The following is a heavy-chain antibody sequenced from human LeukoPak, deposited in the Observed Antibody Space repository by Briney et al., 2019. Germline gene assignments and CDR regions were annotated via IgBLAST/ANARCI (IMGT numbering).Heavy chain of an antibody. Sequence: ASVKVSCKASGYTFTGYCMHWVRQAPGQGLEWMGWINPNSGGTNYAQKFQGRVTMTRDTSISTAYMELSRLRSDDTAVYYCARTRASIVRAYYYYMDVWGTGTTVTVSS. CDR3: ARTRASIVRAYYYYMDV. CDR1: GYTFTGYC. V-gene: IGHV1-2*02. J-gene: IGHJ6*03. D-gene: IGHD2-15*01. CDR2: INPNSGGT.